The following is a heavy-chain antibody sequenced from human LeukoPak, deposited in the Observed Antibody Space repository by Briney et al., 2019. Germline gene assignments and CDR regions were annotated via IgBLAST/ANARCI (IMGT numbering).Heavy chain of an antibody. CDR1: GYTFTNYG. V-gene: IGHV1-18*01. CDR3: ARDIGYRSGSYYFDY. CDR2: ISAYNTNT. Sequence: ASVKVSCKASGYTFTNYGISWVRQAPGQGLEWMGWISAYNTNTNYAQKLQGRVTMTTDTSTSTAYVELKSLRSDDAAVYYRARDIGYRSGSYYFDYWGQGTLVTVSS. J-gene: IGHJ4*02. D-gene: IGHD5-18*01.